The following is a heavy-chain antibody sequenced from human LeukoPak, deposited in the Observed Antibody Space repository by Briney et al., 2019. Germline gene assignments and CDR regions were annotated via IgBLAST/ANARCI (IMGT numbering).Heavy chain of an antibody. V-gene: IGHV4-30-4*01. CDR3: ARGIVYYDSSGYPGAHFDY. J-gene: IGHJ4*02. D-gene: IGHD3-22*01. CDR2: IYYSGST. CDR1: GGSISSGDYY. Sequence: NPSETLSLTCTVSGGSISSGDYYWSWIRQPPGKGLEWIGYIYYSGSTYYNPSLKSRVTISVDTSKNQFSLKLSSVTAADTAVYYCARGIVYYDSSGYPGAHFDYWGQGTLVTVSS.